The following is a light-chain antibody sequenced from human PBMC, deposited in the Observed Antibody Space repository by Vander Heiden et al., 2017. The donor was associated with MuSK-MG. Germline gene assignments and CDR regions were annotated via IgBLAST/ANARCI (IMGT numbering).Light chain of an antibody. CDR1: QDIRNY. J-gene: IGKJ3*01. CDR2: DAS. Sequence: DIQMTQSPSSLSASVGDRVTITCQASQDIRNYLNWYQQKPGQAPKLLIYDASNLETGVPSRFSGSGSGTDFTFTISSLQPEDIATYYCQQYDNLPLFTFGPGTKVDIK. V-gene: IGKV1-33*01. CDR3: QQYDNLPLFT.